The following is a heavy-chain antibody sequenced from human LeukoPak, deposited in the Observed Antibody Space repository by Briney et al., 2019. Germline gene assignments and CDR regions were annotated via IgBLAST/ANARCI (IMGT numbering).Heavy chain of an antibody. Sequence: PSQTLSLTCTVSGGSISSGGYYWSWIRQPPGKGLEWIGYIYHSGSTYYNPSLKSRVTISVDTSKNQFSLKLSSVTAADTAVYYCASLRDYYYYYMDVWGKGTTVTVSS. CDR1: GGSISSGGYY. CDR3: ASLRDYYYYYMDV. J-gene: IGHJ6*03. CDR2: IYHSGST. V-gene: IGHV4-30-2*05.